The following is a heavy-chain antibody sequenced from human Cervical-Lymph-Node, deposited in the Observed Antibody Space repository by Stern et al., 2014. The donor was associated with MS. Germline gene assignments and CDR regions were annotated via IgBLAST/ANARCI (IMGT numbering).Heavy chain of an antibody. CDR1: GYTFTRFA. CDR3: ARDTFWSGYYRYDHYGMDV. J-gene: IGHJ6*02. D-gene: IGHD3-3*01. Sequence: QVQLVQSGAEVKKPGASVKVSCKASGYTFTRFAMHWVRQAPGQRLEWMGCINAGNGNTKYSQKFQGRVTITRDTSASTGYMELSSLRSEDTDVYYCARDTFWSGYYRYDHYGMDVWGQGTTVTVSS. CDR2: INAGNGNT. V-gene: IGHV1-3*01.